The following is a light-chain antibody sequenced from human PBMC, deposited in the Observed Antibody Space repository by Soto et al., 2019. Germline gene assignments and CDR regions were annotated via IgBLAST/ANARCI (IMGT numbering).Light chain of an antibody. V-gene: IGKV1-5*01. CDR3: QKYNSYTRT. Sequence: EIQIAQAPCPLSASVGDIGTITCRARQSISSWLAWYQQKPGKAPKLLIYDASSLESGVPSRFSGSGSGTEFTLTISSLQPDDFATYYCQKYNSYTRTFGQGTKVDIK. J-gene: IGKJ1*01. CDR1: QSISSW. CDR2: DAS.